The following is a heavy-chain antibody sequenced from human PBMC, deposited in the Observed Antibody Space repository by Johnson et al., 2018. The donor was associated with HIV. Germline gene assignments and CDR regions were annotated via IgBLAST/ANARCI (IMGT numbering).Heavy chain of an antibody. CDR3: TTGAAYYYDSSGYRDAFDI. V-gene: IGHV3-53*01. CDR2: VYSGGNT. D-gene: IGHD3-22*01. Sequence: VQLVESGGGLVQPGGSLRLSCAASGFTVSSNYMSWVRQAPEMGLVWVSIVYSGGNTYYADSVRGRFTISRDDSKNTLYLQMNSLKTEDTAVYYCTTGAAYYYDSSGYRDAFDIWGQGTMVTVSP. CDR1: GFTVSSNY. J-gene: IGHJ3*02.